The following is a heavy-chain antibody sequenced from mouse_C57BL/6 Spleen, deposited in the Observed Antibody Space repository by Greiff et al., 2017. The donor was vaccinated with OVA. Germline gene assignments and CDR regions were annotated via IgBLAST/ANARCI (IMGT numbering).Heavy chain of an antibody. CDR1: GFTFSDYG. CDR3: ARPYDGYYVRAMDY. D-gene: IGHD2-3*01. V-gene: IGHV5-17*01. Sequence: EVQRVESGGGLVKPGGSLKLSCAASGFTFSDYGMHWVRQAPEKGLEWVAYISSGSSTIYYADTVKGRFTISRDNAKNTLFLQMTSLRSEDTAMYYCARPYDGYYVRAMDYWGQGTSVTVSS. CDR2: ISSGSSTI. J-gene: IGHJ4*01.